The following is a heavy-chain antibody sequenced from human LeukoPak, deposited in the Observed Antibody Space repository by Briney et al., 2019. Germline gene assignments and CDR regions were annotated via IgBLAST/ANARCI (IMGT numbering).Heavy chain of an antibody. CDR2: IYYSGST. CDR3: ARGTVEGWLQLTAFDI. CDR1: GGSISSYY. D-gene: IGHD5-24*01. Sequence: PSETLSLTCTVSGGSISSYYWSWIRQPPGKGLEWIGYIYYSGSTNYNPSLKSRVTISVDTSKNQFSLKLSSVTAADTAVYYCARGTVEGWLQLTAFDIWGQGTMVTVSS. J-gene: IGHJ3*02. V-gene: IGHV4-59*01.